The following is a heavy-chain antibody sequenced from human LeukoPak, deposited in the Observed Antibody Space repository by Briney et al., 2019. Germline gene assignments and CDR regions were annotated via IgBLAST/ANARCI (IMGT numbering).Heavy chain of an antibody. CDR3: ARDPGGSGWGAFDI. CDR1: GFTVSSNY. Sequence: GGSLRLSCAASGFTVSSNYMSWVRQAPGKGLEWVASIKQDGSDKYYVDSVKGRFTISRDNDKNSLFLQMNSLGAEDTAVYFCARDPGGSGWGAFDIWGQGTMVTVSS. CDR2: IKQDGSDK. V-gene: IGHV3-7*01. J-gene: IGHJ3*02. D-gene: IGHD6-19*01.